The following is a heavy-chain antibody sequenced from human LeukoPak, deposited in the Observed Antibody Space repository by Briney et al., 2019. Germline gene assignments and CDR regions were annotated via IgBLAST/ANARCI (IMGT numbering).Heavy chain of an antibody. V-gene: IGHV3-23*01. D-gene: IGHD2-2*01. CDR1: GFPFSSYA. CDR2: ISGSGGST. Sequence: QAGGALVLSFAASGFPFSSYAMSGGRPAPGKGRGGGAAISGSGGSTYYADSVKGRFTISRDNSKNTLYLQMNSLRAEDTAVYYCAKVLPYCSSTSCYQGDAFDIWGQGAMVTVSS. J-gene: IGHJ3*02. CDR3: AKVLPYCSSTSCYQGDAFDI.